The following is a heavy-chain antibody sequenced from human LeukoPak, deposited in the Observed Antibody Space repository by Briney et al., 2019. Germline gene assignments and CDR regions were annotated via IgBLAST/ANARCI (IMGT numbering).Heavy chain of an antibody. CDR3: ARVGGRYCTSTSCPSGYYMDV. CDR1: GGSFSGYY. CDR2: INHSGST. J-gene: IGHJ6*03. D-gene: IGHD2-2*01. V-gene: IGHV4-34*01. Sequence: SETLSLTCAVYGGSFSGYYWSWIRQPPGKGLEWIGEINHSGSTNYNPSLKSRVTISVDTSKNQFSLKLSSVTAADTAVYHCARVGGRYCTSTSCPSGYYMDVWGKGTTVTVSS.